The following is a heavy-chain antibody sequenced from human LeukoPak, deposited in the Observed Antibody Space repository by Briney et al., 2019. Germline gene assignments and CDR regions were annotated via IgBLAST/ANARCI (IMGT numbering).Heavy chain of an antibody. D-gene: IGHD3-22*01. CDR3: AKGSYYDSSGSFYFDY. J-gene: IGHJ4*02. CDR1: VFTFSSYS. CDR2: ISGSGDNT. Sequence: GGCLRLSCAASVFTFSSYSMSWVRQAPGKGLEWVSGISGSGDNTYYADSVKGRFTISRDNAKNTLYVQVNSLGTEDTAAYYCAKGSYYDSSGSFYFDYWGQGNLVTVSS. V-gene: IGHV3-23*01.